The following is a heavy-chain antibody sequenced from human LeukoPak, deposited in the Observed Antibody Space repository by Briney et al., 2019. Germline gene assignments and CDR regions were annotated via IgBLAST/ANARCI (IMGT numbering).Heavy chain of an antibody. J-gene: IGHJ3*02. D-gene: IGHD2-15*01. CDR3: AKSRVAATASDI. CDR1: GFTFSSYA. V-gene: IGHV3-23*01. CDR2: ISGSGGST. Sequence: GGSLRLSCAASGFTFSSYAMSWVRQAPGKGLEWVSAISGSGGSTHYADSVKGRFTISRDNSKNTLYLQMNSLRAEDTAVYYCAKSRVAATASDIWGQGTMVTVSS.